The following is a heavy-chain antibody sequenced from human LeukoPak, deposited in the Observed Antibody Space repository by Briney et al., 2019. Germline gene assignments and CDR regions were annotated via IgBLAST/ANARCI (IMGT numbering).Heavy chain of an antibody. Sequence: GGSLRLSCAASGLTFDDYGMSWVRQAPGKGLEWVSGINWNGDSTGYADSVKGRFTISRDNAKNSLYLQMNSLRAEDTALYHCARGGSSWYYYYTDVWGKGTTVTVSS. J-gene: IGHJ6*03. CDR2: INWNGDST. D-gene: IGHD6-13*01. CDR1: GLTFDDYG. V-gene: IGHV3-20*01. CDR3: ARGGSSWYYYYTDV.